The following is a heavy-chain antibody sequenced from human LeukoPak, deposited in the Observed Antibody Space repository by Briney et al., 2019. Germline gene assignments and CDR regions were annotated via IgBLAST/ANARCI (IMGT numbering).Heavy chain of an antibody. Sequence: GGSLRLSCAASGFTFDDYAMHWVRQAPGKGLEWVSGISWNSGSTYYADSVKGRFTISRDNSKNTLYLQMNSLRAEDTAVYYCAKGRRRITMIVVLDYWGQGTLVTVSS. CDR3: AKGRRRITMIVVLDY. CDR1: GFTFDDYA. V-gene: IGHV3-23*01. D-gene: IGHD3-22*01. J-gene: IGHJ4*02. CDR2: ISWNSGST.